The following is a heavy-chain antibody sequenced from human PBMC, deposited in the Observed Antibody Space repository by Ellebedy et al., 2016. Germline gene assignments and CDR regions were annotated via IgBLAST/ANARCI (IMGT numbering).Heavy chain of an antibody. J-gene: IGHJ4*02. D-gene: IGHD3-10*01. CDR1: GGSFSGYY. CDR3: ARAIPYGSGSYYFDN. V-gene: IGHV4-34*12. CDR2: ILHSGTT. Sequence: SETLSLXXAVYGGSFSGYYWAWIRQPPGKALEWIGEILHSGTTNYNPSLKSRVSISIDTSRNQFSLKLISVTAADTAVYYCARAIPYGSGSYYFDNWGLGNLVTVSS.